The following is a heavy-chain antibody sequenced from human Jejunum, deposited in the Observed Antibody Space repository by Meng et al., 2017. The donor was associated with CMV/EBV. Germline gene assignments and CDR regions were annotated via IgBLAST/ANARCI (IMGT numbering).Heavy chain of an antibody. Sequence: TVSSGSICRCYWSWIRQSPGKGLEWIGFVHYTENNTYTPSLEGRVTVSLDRSRNQCSLRLSSVTTAETAVYYCVRGVSPAEWPLEKWGQGTLVTVSS. V-gene: IGHV4-59*01. D-gene: IGHD3-3*01. CDR2: VHYTENN. CDR3: VRGVSPAEWPLEK. J-gene: IGHJ4*02. CDR1: SGSICRCY.